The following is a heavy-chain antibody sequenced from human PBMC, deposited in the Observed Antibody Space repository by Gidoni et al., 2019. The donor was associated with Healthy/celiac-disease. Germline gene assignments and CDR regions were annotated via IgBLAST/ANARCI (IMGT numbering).Heavy chain of an antibody. Sequence: KGLEWIGSIYYSGSTYYNPSLKSRVTISVDTSKNQFSLKLSSVTAADTAVYYCARLSGRELLWVDYWGQGTLVTVSS. V-gene: IGHV4-39*01. CDR2: IYYSGST. J-gene: IGHJ4*02. CDR3: ARLSGRELLWVDY. D-gene: IGHD3-10*01.